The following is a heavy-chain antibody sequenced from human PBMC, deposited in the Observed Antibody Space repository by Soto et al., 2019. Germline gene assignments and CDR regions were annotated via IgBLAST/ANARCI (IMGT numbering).Heavy chain of an antibody. Sequence: QITLKESGPTLVKPAQTLTLTCTVSGFSLSTIGVGVGWIRQPPGKTLEWLALIYWDDDKRYRPSLKSRLTITKDTSENQVVLRMTNMDPVDTATYYCAHRLTSPYYYAGSDYPHVFDIWGQGTMVTVSS. J-gene: IGHJ3*02. D-gene: IGHD3-22*01. V-gene: IGHV2-5*02. CDR3: AHRLTSPYYYAGSDYPHVFDI. CDR1: GFSLSTIGVG. CDR2: IYWDDDK.